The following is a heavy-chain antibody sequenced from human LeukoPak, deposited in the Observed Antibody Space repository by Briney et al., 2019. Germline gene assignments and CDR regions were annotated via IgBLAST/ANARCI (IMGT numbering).Heavy chain of an antibody. D-gene: IGHD2-21*02. J-gene: IGHJ4*02. V-gene: IGHV3-23*01. CDR3: ANDPYCGGDCYYDY. Sequence: PGGSLRPSCVASGFTFRDYYMSWIRRAPGKGLQWVSGVSDSGGTTYYADSVKGRFTISRDNSKNTLYLQMNSLRAEDTAVYYCANDPYCGGDCYYDYWGQGTLVTVSS. CDR2: VSDSGGTT. CDR1: GFTFRDYY.